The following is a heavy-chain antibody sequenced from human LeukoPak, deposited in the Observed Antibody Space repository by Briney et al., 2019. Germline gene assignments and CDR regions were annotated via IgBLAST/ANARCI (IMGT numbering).Heavy chain of an antibody. V-gene: IGHV3-15*01. CDR2: IKSKTDGGTT. CDR1: EFTFSNAW. J-gene: IGHJ4*02. Sequence: PGGSLRLSCAASEFTFSNAWMSWVRQAPGKGLEWVGRIKSKTDGGTTDYAAPVKGRFTISRDDSKNTLYLQMNSLKTEDTAVYYCTTIDMIVVVITHWGQGTLVTVSS. CDR3: TTIDMIVVVITH. D-gene: IGHD3-22*01.